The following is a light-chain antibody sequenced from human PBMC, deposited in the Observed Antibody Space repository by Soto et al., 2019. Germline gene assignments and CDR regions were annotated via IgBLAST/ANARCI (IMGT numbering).Light chain of an antibody. CDR2: EVS. CDR3: SSYTSKSTLVV. V-gene: IGLV2-14*01. Sequence: QSVLTQPASVSGSPGQSITISCTGTSRDVGGYNYVSWYQQHPGKAPKLMIYEVSNRPSGVSNRFSGSKSGNTASLTISGRRAEEEAGYYCSSYTSKSTLVVVGGGTKVTV. CDR1: SRDVGGYNY. J-gene: IGLJ2*01.